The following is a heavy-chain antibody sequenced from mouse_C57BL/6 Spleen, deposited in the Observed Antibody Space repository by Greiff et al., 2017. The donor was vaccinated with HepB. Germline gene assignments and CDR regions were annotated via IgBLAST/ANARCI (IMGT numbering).Heavy chain of an antibody. CDR2: IHPNSGST. CDR3: ARITTVVAKDY. V-gene: IGHV1-64*01. CDR1: GYTFTSYW. D-gene: IGHD1-1*01. Sequence: QVQLQQSGAELVKPGASVKLSCKASGYTFTSYWIHWVKQRPGQGLEWIGMIHPNSGSTNYNEKFKSKATLTVYKSSSTAYMQRSSLTSEDSAVYYCARITTVVAKDYWGQGTTLTVSS. J-gene: IGHJ2*01.